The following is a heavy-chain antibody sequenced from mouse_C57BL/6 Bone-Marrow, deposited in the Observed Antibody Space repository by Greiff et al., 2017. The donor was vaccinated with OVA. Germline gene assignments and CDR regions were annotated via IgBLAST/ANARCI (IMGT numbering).Heavy chain of an antibody. V-gene: IGHV3-6*01. J-gene: IGHJ1*03. CDR2: ISYDGSN. CDR1: GYSITSGYY. Sequence: EVKLEESGPGLVKPSQSLSLTCSVTGYSITSGYYWNWIRQFPGNKLEWMGYISYDGSNNYNPSLKNRISITRDTSKNQFFLKLNSVTTEDTATYYCARRWDEYFDVWGTGTTVTVSS. CDR3: ARRWDEYFDV. D-gene: IGHD4-1*01.